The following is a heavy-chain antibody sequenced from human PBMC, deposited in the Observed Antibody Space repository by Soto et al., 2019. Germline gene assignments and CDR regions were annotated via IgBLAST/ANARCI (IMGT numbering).Heavy chain of an antibody. CDR3: ARDRSYAMEV. CDR2: INGDASST. J-gene: IGHJ6*02. V-gene: IGHV3-74*01. CDR1: GFSIRDYW. Sequence: GSLRLSCEASGFSIRDYWMHWVRRAPGEGLVWVSCINGDASSTTYADSVKGRFTISRDDAKNTVYLQMTSLRAEDTAVYFCARDRSYAMEVWGQGTRVTVSS.